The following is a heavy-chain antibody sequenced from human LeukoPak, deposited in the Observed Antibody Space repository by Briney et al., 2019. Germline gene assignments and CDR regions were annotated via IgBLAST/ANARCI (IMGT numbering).Heavy chain of an antibody. D-gene: IGHD3-22*01. CDR3: ARETVARYYYDSSGSGRFDP. J-gene: IGHJ5*02. Sequence: GGSLRLSCAASGFTFSSYWMHWVRHAPGKGLVWVSRINSDGSSTSYADSVKGRFTISRDNAKNTLYLQMNSLRAEDTAVYYCARETVARYYYDSSGSGRFDPWGQGTPVTVSS. V-gene: IGHV3-74*01. CDR2: INSDGSST. CDR1: GFTFSSYW.